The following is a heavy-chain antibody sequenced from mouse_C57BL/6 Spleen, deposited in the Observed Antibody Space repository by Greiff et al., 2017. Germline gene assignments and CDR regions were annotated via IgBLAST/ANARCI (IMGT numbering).Heavy chain of an antibody. CDR2: IYPGSGNT. D-gene: IGHD4-1*01. CDR1: GYTFTDYY. J-gene: IGHJ2*01. V-gene: IGHV1-76*01. CDR3: ARGRANWDNYYFDY. Sequence: QVQLKQSGAELVRPGASVKLSCKASGYTFTDYYINWVKQRPGQGLEWIARIYPGSGNTYYNEKFKGKATLTAEKSSSTAYMQLSSLTSEDSAVYFGARGRANWDNYYFDYWGQGTTLTVSS.